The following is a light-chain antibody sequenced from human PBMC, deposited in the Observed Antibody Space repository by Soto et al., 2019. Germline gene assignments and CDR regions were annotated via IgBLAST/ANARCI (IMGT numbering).Light chain of an antibody. J-gene: IGLJ3*02. CDR3: CSYTGSDTWL. V-gene: IGLV2-23*01. Sequence: QSALTQPASVSGSPGQSITISCTGTSSDVGSYNLVSWYQHHPGKAPKLVIYEGSKRPSGVSNRFSGSKSVNAASLTISGLQAEDEADYYCCSYTGSDTWLFGGGTKVTVL. CDR1: SSDVGSYNL. CDR2: EGS.